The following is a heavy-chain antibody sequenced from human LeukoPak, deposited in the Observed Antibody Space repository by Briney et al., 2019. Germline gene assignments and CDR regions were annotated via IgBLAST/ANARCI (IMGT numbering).Heavy chain of an antibody. D-gene: IGHD3-16*02. Sequence: KASETLSLTCTVSGGSISSYYWSWIRQPPGKGLEWIGYIYYSGSTNYNPSLKSRVTISVDTSKNQFSLKLSSVTAADTAVYYCACLRLGELSLGQAGSDAFDIWGQGTMVTVSS. CDR3: ACLRLGELSLGQAGSDAFDI. CDR1: GGSISSYY. CDR2: IYYSGST. J-gene: IGHJ3*02. V-gene: IGHV4-59*01.